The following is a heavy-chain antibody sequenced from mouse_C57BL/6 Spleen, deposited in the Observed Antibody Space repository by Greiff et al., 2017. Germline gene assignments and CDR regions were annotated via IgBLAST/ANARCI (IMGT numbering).Heavy chain of an antibody. V-gene: IGHV1-62-2*01. Sequence: VQLQESGAELVKPGASVKLSCKASGYTFTEYTIHWVKQRPGQGLEWIGWFYPGSGSIKYNEKFKDKATLTADKSSSTAYMELRSLTSEDSAVYFCARHEDAWGFAYWGQGTLVTVSA. J-gene: IGHJ3*01. CDR2: FYPGSGSI. CDR1: GYTFTEYT. CDR3: ARHEDAWGFAY.